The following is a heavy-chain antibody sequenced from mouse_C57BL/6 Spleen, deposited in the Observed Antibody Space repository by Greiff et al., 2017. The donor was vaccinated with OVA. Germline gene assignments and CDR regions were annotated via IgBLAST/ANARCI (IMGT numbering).Heavy chain of an antibody. J-gene: IGHJ4*01. Sequence: EVQLQQSGAELVRPGTSVKISCKASGYSFTDYNMNWVKQSNGKSLEWIGVINPNYGTTSYNQKFKGKATLTVDQSSSTAYMQLNSLTSEDSAVYYCARYGYDVIYAMDYWGQGTSVTVSS. D-gene: IGHD2-2*01. CDR2: INPNYGTT. CDR1: GYSFTDYN. V-gene: IGHV1-39*01. CDR3: ARYGYDVIYAMDY.